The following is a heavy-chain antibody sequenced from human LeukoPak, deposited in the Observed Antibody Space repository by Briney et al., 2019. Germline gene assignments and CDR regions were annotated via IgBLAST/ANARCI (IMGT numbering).Heavy chain of an antibody. CDR1: GGSISSYY. V-gene: IGHV4-59*01. D-gene: IGHD3-10*01. Sequence: KPSETLSLTCTVSGGSISSYYWSWIRQPPGKGLEWIGYIYYSGSTNYNPSLKSRVTISVDTSKNQFSLKLSSVTAADSAVYYCARDMVRGGLPNYWGQGTLVTVSS. CDR2: IYYSGST. J-gene: IGHJ4*02. CDR3: ARDMVRGGLPNY.